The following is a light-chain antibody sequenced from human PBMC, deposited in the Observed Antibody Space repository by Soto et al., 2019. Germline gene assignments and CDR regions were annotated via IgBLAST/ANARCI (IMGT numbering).Light chain of an antibody. CDR2: END. CDR3: QFQDGSNVV. J-gene: IGLJ2*01. V-gene: IGLV6-57*02. Sequence: NFMLTQPHSVSQSPGKAVTISCTGSGGNVASKYVQWHQQRPGSAPSTLIYENDQRPSGVPERFSGSIAASSNSPSLTISGPQDEDEAYYLSQFQDGSNVVFGGGTKLTVL. CDR1: GGNVASKY.